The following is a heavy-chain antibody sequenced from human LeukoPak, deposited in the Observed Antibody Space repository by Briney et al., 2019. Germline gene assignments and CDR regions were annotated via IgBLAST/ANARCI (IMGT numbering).Heavy chain of an antibody. J-gene: IGHJ4*02. V-gene: IGHV4-4*02. D-gene: IGHD5-18*01. Sequence: PSETLSVTCAVSGVSISSGYWWNWVRQSPGKGLEWIGEVHHSGSTNCNPSLKSRVTISVDKSKNYFSLELTSLTAADTAVYYCTRNTAYCLEDWGQGTLVTVSS. CDR2: VHHSGST. CDR3: TRNTAYCLED. CDR1: GVSISSGYW.